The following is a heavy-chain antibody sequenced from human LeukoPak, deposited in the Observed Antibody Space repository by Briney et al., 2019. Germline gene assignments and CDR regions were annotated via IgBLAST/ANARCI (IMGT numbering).Heavy chain of an antibody. CDR3: AKDPPAGDWFDP. CDR1: GFTFSNYW. CDR2: ISGSGGST. D-gene: IGHD3-10*01. Sequence: GGSLRLSCAVSGFTFSNYWMSWVRQAPGKGLEWVSAISGSGGSTYYADSVKGRFTISRDNSKNTLYLQMNSLRAEDTAVYYCAKDPPAGDWFDPWGQGTLVTVSS. V-gene: IGHV3-23*01. J-gene: IGHJ5*02.